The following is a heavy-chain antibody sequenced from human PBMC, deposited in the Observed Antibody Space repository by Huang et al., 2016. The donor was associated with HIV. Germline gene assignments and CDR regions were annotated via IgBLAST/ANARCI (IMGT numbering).Heavy chain of an antibody. J-gene: IGHJ4*02. D-gene: IGHD4-17*01. CDR1: GYTFTNYD. CDR3: ARSAYGDLDY. Sequence: QVHLVQSGAEVKKPGASVKVSCKASGYTFTNYDINWVRQATGRGLEGMGWMNPSTGNTGFAQSFQGRVTMTRKTSITTAYMELTSLTSEDTAVYYCARSAYGDLDYWGLGTLVIVSS. V-gene: IGHV1-8*02. CDR2: MNPSTGNT.